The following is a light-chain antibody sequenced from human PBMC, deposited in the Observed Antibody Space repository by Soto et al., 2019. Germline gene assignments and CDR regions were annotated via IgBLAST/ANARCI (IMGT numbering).Light chain of an antibody. CDR2: DVT. CDR1: SSDIGAYNY. CDR3: SSYTSSNTPV. V-gene: IGLV2-14*03. Sequence: QSALTQPASVSGSPGQSITSSCTGTSSDIGAYNYVSWYQQHPGKAPKLVIYDVTNRPSGVFNRFSASKSGNTASMTISGLQAEDEADYYCSSYTSSNTPVFGGGTNLTVL. J-gene: IGLJ2*01.